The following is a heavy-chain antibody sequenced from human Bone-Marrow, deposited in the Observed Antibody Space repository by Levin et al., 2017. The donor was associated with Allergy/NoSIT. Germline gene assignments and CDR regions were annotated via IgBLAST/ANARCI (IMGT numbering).Heavy chain of an antibody. CDR1: GFIFSDFW. V-gene: IGHV3-7*01. CDR2: INEDGSET. CDR3: AKCVGVGSVGH. J-gene: IGHJ4*02. Sequence: AGGSLRLSCAASGFIFSDFWMSWVRHVPGKGLEWVANINEDGSETYYVDSVEGRFAISRDNAKNSLSLQMRSLRDEDTGLYYCAKCVGVGSVGHWGQGTLVTVSS. D-gene: IGHD2-2*01.